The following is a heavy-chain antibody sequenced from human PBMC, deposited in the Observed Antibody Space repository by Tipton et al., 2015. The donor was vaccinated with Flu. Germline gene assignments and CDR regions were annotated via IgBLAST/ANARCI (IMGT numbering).Heavy chain of an antibody. CDR2: IKQDGSEK. V-gene: IGHV3-7*01. Sequence: SLRLSCAASGFTFSSYWMSWVRQAPGKGLEWVANIKQDGSEKYYVDSVKGRFTISRDNAKNSLYLQMNSLRAEDTAVYYCARELGSSELVFDYWSQGTLVTVSS. CDR3: ARELGSSELVFDY. J-gene: IGHJ4*02. D-gene: IGHD6-6*01. CDR1: GFTFSSYW.